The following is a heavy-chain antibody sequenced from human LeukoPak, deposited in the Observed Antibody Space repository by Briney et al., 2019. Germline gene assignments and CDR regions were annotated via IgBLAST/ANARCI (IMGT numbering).Heavy chain of an antibody. CDR2: MYYSGNT. J-gene: IGHJ4*02. Sequence: PSETLSLTCTVSGGSISGYYWSWIRQPPGMPLEWIGYMYYSGNTNYNPSLKSRVTISVDTSKNQFSLKLSSVTAADTAVYYCAGAPNLYCSSTSCYFYYFDYWGQGTLVTVSS. CDR1: GGSISGYY. V-gene: IGHV4-59*08. CDR3: AGAPNLYCSSTSCYFYYFDY. D-gene: IGHD2-2*01.